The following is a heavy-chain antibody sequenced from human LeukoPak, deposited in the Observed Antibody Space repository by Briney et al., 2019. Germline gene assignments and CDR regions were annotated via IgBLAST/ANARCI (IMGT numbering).Heavy chain of an antibody. V-gene: IGHV3-21*01. D-gene: IGHD3-9*01. CDR2: ISSSSSYI. CDR3: ARDVGLRYFDAFDI. J-gene: IGHJ3*02. CDR1: GFTFSSYS. Sequence: GGSLRLSCAASGFTFSSYSMNWVRQAPGKGLEWVSSISSSSSYIYYADSVKGRFTISRDNAKNSLYLQMNSLRAEDTAVYYCARDVGLRYFDAFDIWGQGTNGHRLF.